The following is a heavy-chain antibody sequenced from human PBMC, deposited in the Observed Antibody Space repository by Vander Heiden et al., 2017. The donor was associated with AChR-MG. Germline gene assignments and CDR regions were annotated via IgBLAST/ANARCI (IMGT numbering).Heavy chain of an antibody. Sequence: QVQLQESGPGLVRPSETLALTRAAPGYSISSGYYWGGIRQPPGKGLEWIGSIYHSGSTYYNPALKSRVTISVDTSKNQFSLKLSSVTAADTAVYYCAREGFVVVVAATRSFDYWGQGTLVTVSS. CDR1: GYSISSGYY. V-gene: IGHV4-38-2*02. CDR2: IYHSGST. CDR3: AREGFVVVVAATRSFDY. D-gene: IGHD2-15*01. J-gene: IGHJ4*02.